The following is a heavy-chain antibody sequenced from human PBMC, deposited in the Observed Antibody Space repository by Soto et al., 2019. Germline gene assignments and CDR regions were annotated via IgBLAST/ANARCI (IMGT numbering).Heavy chain of an antibody. D-gene: IGHD4-17*01. V-gene: IGHV4-39*01. CDR3: ARGGDDYGDYVDEDYFDY. J-gene: IGHJ4*02. CDR1: GGSISSSSYY. CDR2: IYYSGST. Sequence: SETLSLTCTVSGGSISSSSYYWGWIRQPPGKGLEWIGSIYYSGSTYYNPSLKSRVTISVDTSKNQFSLKLSSVTAADTAVYYCARGGDDYGDYVDEDYFDYWGQGTLVT.